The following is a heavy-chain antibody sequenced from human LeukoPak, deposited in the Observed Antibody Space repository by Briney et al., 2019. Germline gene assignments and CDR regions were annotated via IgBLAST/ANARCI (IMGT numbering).Heavy chain of an antibody. V-gene: IGHV4-30-2*01. CDR1: GDSISSGGYY. J-gene: IGHJ3*02. CDR2: IYHSGST. D-gene: IGHD2-2*03. CDR3: ARARRLGYCSSTSCYNAFDI. Sequence: SETLSLTCTVSGDSISSGGYYWSWIRQPPGKGLEWIGYIYHSGSTYYNPSLKSRVTISVDRSKNQFSLKLSSVTAADTAVYYCARARRLGYCSSTSCYNAFDIWGQGTMVTVSS.